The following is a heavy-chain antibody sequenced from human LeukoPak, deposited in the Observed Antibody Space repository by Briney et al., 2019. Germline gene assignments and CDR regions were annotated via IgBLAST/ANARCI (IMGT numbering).Heavy chain of an antibody. Sequence: SETLSLTCTVSGYSISSGYYWGWIRQPAGKGLEWIGRIYTSGSTNYNPSLKSRVTMSADTSKNQFSLKLSSVTAADTAVYYCARDLIAAASFGFDPWGQGTLVTVSS. CDR1: GYSISSGYY. CDR3: ARDLIAAASFGFDP. CDR2: IYTSGST. J-gene: IGHJ5*02. V-gene: IGHV4-4*07. D-gene: IGHD6-13*01.